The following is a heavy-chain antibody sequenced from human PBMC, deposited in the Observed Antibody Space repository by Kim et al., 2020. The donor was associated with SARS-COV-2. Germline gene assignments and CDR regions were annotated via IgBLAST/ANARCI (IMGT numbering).Heavy chain of an antibody. Sequence: GGSLRLSCEVSGFAFGSFALTWVRQAPGKGLEWVSAITARGIIIYNADPMKGRFTTTRDNSKTSLHMRSSRAAAAATDYYATGLERQADCVPFDDWV. CDR1: GFAFGSFA. CDR2: ITARGIII. J-gene: IGHJ5*01. CDR3: GLERQADCVPFDD. D-gene: IGHD3-16*01. V-gene: IGHV3-23*01.